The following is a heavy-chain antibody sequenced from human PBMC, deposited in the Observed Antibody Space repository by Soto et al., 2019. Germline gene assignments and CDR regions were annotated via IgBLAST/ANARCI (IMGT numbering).Heavy chain of an antibody. J-gene: IGHJ4*02. CDR2: VYWDDDQ. D-gene: IGHD2-8*01. CDR3: AHRGNMYGNWDGGYFDY. V-gene: IGHV2-5*02. Sequence: QITLKESGPTQVRPTQTLMLTCTLSGFSLASSGVGVAWLRKPPVRALAWLAVVYWDDDQRYNPSLKTRLTITKDTSRNQVVLSMTYMDPADTATYYCAHRGNMYGNWDGGYFDYWGQGAQVTVSS. CDR1: GFSLASSGVG.